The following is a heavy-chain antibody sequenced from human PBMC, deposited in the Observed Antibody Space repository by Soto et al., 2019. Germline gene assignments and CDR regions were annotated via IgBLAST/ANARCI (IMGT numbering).Heavy chain of an antibody. CDR2: INPNSGGT. J-gene: IGHJ4*02. D-gene: IGHD5-12*01. Sequence: QVQLVKSGAEVKKPGASVKVSCKASGYTFTGYYMHWVRQAPGQGLEWMGWINPNSGGTNYAQKFQGWVTMTRETSTSTAYMELSRLRSDDTAVYYCVVYSGYDIDYWGQGTLVTVSS. CDR1: GYTFTGYY. CDR3: VVYSGYDIDY. V-gene: IGHV1-2*04.